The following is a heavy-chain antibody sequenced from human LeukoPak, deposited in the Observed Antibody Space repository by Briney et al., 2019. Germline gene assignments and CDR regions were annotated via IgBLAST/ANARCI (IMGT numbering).Heavy chain of an antibody. V-gene: IGHV3-23*01. J-gene: IGHJ4*02. Sequence: PGGSLRLSCAASGFTFSSFAMSWVRQAPGKGLEWVSTISGSGVSTYYADSVKGRFTISRDNSKNTLYLQMNSLRAEDTAVYYCAKGYSSSWYEVWGQGTLVTVSS. CDR1: GFTFSSFA. CDR2: ISGSGVST. CDR3: AKGYSSSWYEV. D-gene: IGHD6-13*01.